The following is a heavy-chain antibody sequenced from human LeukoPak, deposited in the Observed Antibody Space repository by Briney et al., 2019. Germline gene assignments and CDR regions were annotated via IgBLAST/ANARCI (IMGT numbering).Heavy chain of an antibody. V-gene: IGHV3-48*03. Sequence: PGGSMRLSCVVSGFTLSSYEMNWVRQAPGKGLEWVSYISSSGSIMYYAESVKGRFTISRDNAKSSLYLQMSSLRADDTAVYYCARYYGSGTFAVDYWGQGALVTVSS. J-gene: IGHJ4*02. CDR3: ARYYGSGTFAVDY. CDR2: ISSSGSIM. CDR1: GFTLSSYE. D-gene: IGHD3-10*01.